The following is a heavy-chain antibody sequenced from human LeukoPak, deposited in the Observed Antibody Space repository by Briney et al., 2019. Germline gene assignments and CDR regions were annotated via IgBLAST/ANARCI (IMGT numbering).Heavy chain of an antibody. V-gene: IGHV1-18*01. CDR3: ARDGSSGWYRGGHY. J-gene: IGHJ4*02. D-gene: IGHD6-19*01. Sequence: ASVKVSCKPSGYTFTRYGTRWVRQAPGQGLGWVGGISAYNGNTNYVQKLQGRVTMTTDKSTSTGYLELRSLRSDEPAVYYCARDGSSGWYRGGHYWGEGTLVTVSS. CDR2: ISAYNGNT. CDR1: GYTFTRYG.